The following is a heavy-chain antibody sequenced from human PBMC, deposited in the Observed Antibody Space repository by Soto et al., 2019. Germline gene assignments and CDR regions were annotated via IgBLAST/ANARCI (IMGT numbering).Heavy chain of an antibody. CDR2: ISWDGGST. CDR1: GCTFDDDT. J-gene: IGHJ6*02. CDR3: AKGNYGTYYYYYYGMDV. Sequence: PGGSLRLSCAAAGCTFDDDTMHWFRQAPGKGLEWVSLISWDGGSTYYADSVKGRFTISRDNSKNSLYLQMNSLRTEDTALYYCAKGNYGTYYYYYYGMDVWGQGTTVTSP. V-gene: IGHV3-43*01. D-gene: IGHD4-17*01.